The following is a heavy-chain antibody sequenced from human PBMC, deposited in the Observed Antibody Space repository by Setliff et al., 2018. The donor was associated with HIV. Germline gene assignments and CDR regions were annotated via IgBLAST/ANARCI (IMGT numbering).Heavy chain of an antibody. Sequence: LSLTCGVSSYSISGGYYWGWIRQPPGKGLEWIGSIYHSGSAYYNPSLKSRVTISVDTSKNQFSLKMSSVTAADTAVYYCARQSDFWSGYYDGAFDIWGQGTMVTVSS. CDR1: SYSISGGYY. CDR3: ARQSDFWSGYYDGAFDI. V-gene: IGHV4-38-2*01. J-gene: IGHJ3*02. D-gene: IGHD3-3*01. CDR2: IYHSGSA.